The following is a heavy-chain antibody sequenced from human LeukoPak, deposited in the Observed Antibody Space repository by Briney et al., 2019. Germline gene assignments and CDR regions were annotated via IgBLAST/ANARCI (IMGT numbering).Heavy chain of an antibody. V-gene: IGHV3-53*01. CDR2: IYSGGTT. CDR3: AGRYDSSGYPLH. J-gene: IGHJ4*02. D-gene: IGHD3-22*01. Sequence: GGSLRLSCAGAGFSFSNYGMSWVRQAPGKGLEWVSVIYSGGTTYYADSIKGRFTTSRDNSKNTLYLQMNSLRAEDTAVYYCAGRYDSSGYPLHWGQGTLVTVSS. CDR1: GFSFSNYG.